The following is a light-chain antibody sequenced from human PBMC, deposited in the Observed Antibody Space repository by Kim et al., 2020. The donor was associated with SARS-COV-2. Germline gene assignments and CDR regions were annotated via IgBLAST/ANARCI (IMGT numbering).Light chain of an antibody. CDR3: ETWDSNTRV. J-gene: IGLJ3*02. CDR2: LEGSGNS. Sequence: SSVKLTCTQSSGHSSYIIAWHQQQPGKAPRYLMKLEGSGNSNKGSGVPDRVSGSSSGADRYLTISNLQSEDEADYYCETWDSNTRVFGGGTQLTVL. V-gene: IGLV4-60*03. CDR1: SGHSSYI.